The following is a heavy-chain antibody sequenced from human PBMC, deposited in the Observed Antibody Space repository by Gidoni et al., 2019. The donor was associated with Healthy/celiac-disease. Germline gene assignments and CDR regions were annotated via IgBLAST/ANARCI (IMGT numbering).Heavy chain of an antibody. Sequence: QVQLVESGGGVVQPGRSLRLSCAASGFPFSSYGMHWVRQAPGKGLGWVAVISYDGSNKYYADSVKGRFTISRDNSKNTLYLQMNSLRAEDTAVYYCAKDRVYGSGSPYYYYYGMDVWGQGTTVTVSS. CDR2: ISYDGSNK. V-gene: IGHV3-30*18. J-gene: IGHJ6*02. CDR3: AKDRVYGSGSPYYYYYGMDV. CDR1: GFPFSSYG. D-gene: IGHD3-10*01.